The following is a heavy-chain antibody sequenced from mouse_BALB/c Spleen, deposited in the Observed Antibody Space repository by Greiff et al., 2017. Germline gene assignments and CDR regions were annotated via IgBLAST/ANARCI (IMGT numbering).Heavy chain of an antibody. Sequence: EVQVVESGGGLVQPGGSRKLSCAASGFTFSSFGMHWVRQAPEKGLEWVAYISSGSSTIYYADTVKGRFTISRDNPKNTLFLQMTSLRSEDTAMYYCARGGWDGDYWGQGTTLTVSS. CDR1: GFTFSSFG. D-gene: IGHD4-1*01. V-gene: IGHV5-17*02. J-gene: IGHJ2*01. CDR3: ARGGWDGDY. CDR2: ISSGSSTI.